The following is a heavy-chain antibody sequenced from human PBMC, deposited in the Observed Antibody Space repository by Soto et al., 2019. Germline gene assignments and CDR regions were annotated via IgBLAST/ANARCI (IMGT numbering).Heavy chain of an antibody. CDR3: VPGREYQLPDWFDP. CDR2: IYYSGST. V-gene: IGHV4-39*01. Sequence: SETLSLTCTVSGGSISSSSYYWGWIRQPPGKGLEWIGSIYYSGSTYYNPSLKSRVTISVDTSKNQFSLKLSSVTAADTAVYYCVPGREYQLPDWFDPWGQGTLVTVSS. D-gene: IGHD2-2*01. J-gene: IGHJ5*02. CDR1: GGSISSSSYY.